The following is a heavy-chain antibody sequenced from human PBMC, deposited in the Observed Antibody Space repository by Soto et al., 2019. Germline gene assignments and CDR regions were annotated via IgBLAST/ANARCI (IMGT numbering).Heavy chain of an antibody. CDR1: GGSFSRSY. CDR2: VNHSGST. J-gene: IGHJ6*02. V-gene: IGHV4-34*01. D-gene: IGHD3-10*01. Sequence: SETLSLTCAVYGGSFSRSYWSWIRQPPGKGLEWIGDVNHSGSTNYNPSLKSRVTISVDTPKNPSSLKLSSVTAADTAVYYCARMPGVRVEIRTAYYDYGIDGWGQG. CDR3: ARMPGVRVEIRTAYYDYGIDG.